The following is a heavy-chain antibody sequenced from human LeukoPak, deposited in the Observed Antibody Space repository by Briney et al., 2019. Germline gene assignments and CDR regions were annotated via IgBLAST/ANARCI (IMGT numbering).Heavy chain of an antibody. J-gene: IGHJ4*02. V-gene: IGHV4-39*07. CDR3: ARDRDLGLDY. CDR1: GGSISSSSYY. Sequence: SETLSLTCTVSGGSISSSSYYWGWIRQPPGKGLEWIGSIYYSGSTYYNPSLKSRVTISVDTSKNQFSLKLSSVTAADTAVYYCARDRDLGLDYWGQGTLVTVSS. CDR2: IYYSGST. D-gene: IGHD3-16*01.